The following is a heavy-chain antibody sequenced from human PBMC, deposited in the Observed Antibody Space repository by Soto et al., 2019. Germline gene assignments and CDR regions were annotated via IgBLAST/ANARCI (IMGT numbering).Heavy chain of an antibody. CDR1: GGSFSGYY. CDR2: INHSGST. V-gene: IGHV4-34*01. J-gene: IGHJ4*02. Sequence: SETLSLTCAVYGGSFSGYYWSWIRQPPGKWLEWVGEINHSGSTNYNPSLKCRVTISVDTSKNQFSLKLSSVTAADTAVYYCARGKRDVVVPAARGCDYWGQGTLVTVS. CDR3: ARGKRDVVVPAARGCDY. D-gene: IGHD2-2*01.